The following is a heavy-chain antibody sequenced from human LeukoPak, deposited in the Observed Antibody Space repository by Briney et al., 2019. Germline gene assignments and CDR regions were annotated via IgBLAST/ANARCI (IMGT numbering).Heavy chain of an antibody. CDR3: ARVLKVVGATPHTLDY. V-gene: IGHV1-46*01. J-gene: IGHJ4*02. Sequence: GSVKVSCKASGYTFTSYYMHWVRQAPGQGLEWMGIINPSGGSTSYAQKFQGRVTMTRDTSTSTVYMELSSLRSEDTAVYYCARVLKVVGATPHTLDYWGQGTLVTVSS. CDR1: GYTFTSYY. CDR2: INPSGGST. D-gene: IGHD1-26*01.